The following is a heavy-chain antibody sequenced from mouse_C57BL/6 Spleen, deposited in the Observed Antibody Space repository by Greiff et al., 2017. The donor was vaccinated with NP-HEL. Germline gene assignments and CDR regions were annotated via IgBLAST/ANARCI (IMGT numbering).Heavy chain of an antibody. V-gene: IGHV1-64*01. CDR2: IHPNSGST. CDR3: ARSGGYDYEAWFAY. Sequence: QVQLQQPGAELVKPGASVTLSCKASGYTFTSYWMHWVKQRPGQGLEWIGMIHPNSGSTNYTEQFKSKATLTVDKSSSTAYMQLSSLTSEDSAVYYCARSGGYDYEAWFAYWGQGTLVTVAA. CDR1: GYTFTSYW. J-gene: IGHJ3*01. D-gene: IGHD2-4*01.